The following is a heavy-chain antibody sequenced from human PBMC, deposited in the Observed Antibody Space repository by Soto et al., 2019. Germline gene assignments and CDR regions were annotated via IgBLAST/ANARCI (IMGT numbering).Heavy chain of an antibody. Sequence: QVQLVQSGAEVKKPGASVKVSCKASGYTFTSYGISWVRQAPGQGLEWMGWISAYNGNTNYAQKLQGRVTMTTDTSTSTSDMDLRSLGSDDTTVYYWARVRDYYDGSGYYYDYWGQGTLVTVSS. V-gene: IGHV1-18*01. CDR1: GYTFTSYG. CDR2: ISAYNGNT. J-gene: IGHJ4*02. D-gene: IGHD3-22*01. CDR3: ARVRDYYDGSGYYYDY.